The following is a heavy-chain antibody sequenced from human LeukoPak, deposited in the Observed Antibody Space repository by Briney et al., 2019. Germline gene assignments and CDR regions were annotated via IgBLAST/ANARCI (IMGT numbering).Heavy chain of an antibody. V-gene: IGHV3-23*01. J-gene: IGHJ4*02. CDR3: ANDFDH. CDR1: GLTFNNYA. Sequence: GGSLRLSCAASGLTFNNYAMSWVRQAPGKGLEWVSTISGSDDNTYYADSVKGRFTISRDISKNTLYLQMNSLRADDTAVYYCANDFDHWGQGTLVTVSS. CDR2: ISGSDDNT.